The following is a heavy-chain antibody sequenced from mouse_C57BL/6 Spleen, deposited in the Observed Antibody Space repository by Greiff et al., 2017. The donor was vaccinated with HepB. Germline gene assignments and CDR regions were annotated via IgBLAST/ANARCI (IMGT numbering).Heavy chain of an antibody. J-gene: IGHJ4*01. D-gene: IGHD1-1*01. CDR2: IYPRSGNT. CDR3: ARSGYPDYYGSSYYAMDY. CDR1: GYTFTSYG. Sequence: VQLQESGAELARPGASVKLSCKASGYTFTSYGISWVKQRTGQGLEWIGEIYPRSGNTYYNEHFKGKATLTADKSSSTAYMELRSLTSEDSAVYFCARSGYPDYYGSSYYAMDYWGQGPSVTVSS. V-gene: IGHV1-81*01.